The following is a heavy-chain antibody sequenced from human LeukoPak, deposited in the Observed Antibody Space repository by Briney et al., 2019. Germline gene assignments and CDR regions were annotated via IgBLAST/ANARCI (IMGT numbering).Heavy chain of an antibody. J-gene: IGHJ4*02. CDR2: INPNSGAT. Sequence: ASVKVSCKASGYTFTGYYMHWVRQAPGQGLEWMGWINPNSGATDYAQNFQGRVTLTRDTSISTAYMELSRLRSDDTAVYYCARGYRFGNWGQGTLVTVSS. CDR1: GYTFTGYY. D-gene: IGHD5-18*01. V-gene: IGHV1-2*02. CDR3: ARGYRFGN.